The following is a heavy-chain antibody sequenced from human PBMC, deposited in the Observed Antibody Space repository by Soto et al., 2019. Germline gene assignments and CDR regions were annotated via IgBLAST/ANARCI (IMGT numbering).Heavy chain of an antibody. CDR2: IIPIFGTA. CDR1: GGTFSSYA. J-gene: IGHJ6*02. CDR3: ARFNENYYGMDV. V-gene: IGHV1-69*13. Sequence: GASVKVSCKASGGTFSSYAISWVRQAPGQGLEWMGGIIPIFGTANYAQKFQGRVTITADESTSTAYMELSSLRSEDTAVYYCARFNENYYGMDVWGQGTTVTVSS. D-gene: IGHD2-8*01.